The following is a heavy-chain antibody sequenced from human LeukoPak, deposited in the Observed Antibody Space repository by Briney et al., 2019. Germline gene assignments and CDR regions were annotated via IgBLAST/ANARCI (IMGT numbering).Heavy chain of an antibody. CDR1: GGTFSSHA. J-gene: IGHJ4*02. D-gene: IGHD5-24*01. CDR3: ARAPEMATLHFDY. Sequence: SVKVSCKASGGTFSSHAISWVRQAPGQGLERMGGIIPIFGTANYAQKFQGRVTITTDESTSTAYMELSSLRSEDTAVYYCARAPEMATLHFDYWGQGTLVTVSS. CDR2: IIPIFGTA. V-gene: IGHV1-69*05.